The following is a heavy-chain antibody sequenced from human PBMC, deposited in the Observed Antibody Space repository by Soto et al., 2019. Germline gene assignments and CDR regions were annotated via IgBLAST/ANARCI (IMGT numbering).Heavy chain of an antibody. V-gene: IGHV4-34*01. CDR3: ARSNSYGKNYYYGMDV. D-gene: IGHD5-18*01. CDR2: INHSGST. J-gene: IGHJ6*02. Sequence: SETLSLTCGVYGGSFSGYYWSWIRQPPGKGLEWIGEINHSGSTNYNPSLKSRVTISVDTSKNQFSLKLSSVTAADTAVYYCARSNSYGKNYYYGMDVWGQGTTVTVSS. CDR1: GGSFSGYY.